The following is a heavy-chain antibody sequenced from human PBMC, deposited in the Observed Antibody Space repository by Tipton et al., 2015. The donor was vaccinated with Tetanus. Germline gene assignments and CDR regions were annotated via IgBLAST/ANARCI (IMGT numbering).Heavy chain of an antibody. J-gene: IGHJ6*02. CDR3: ARGGSGIAAAQSLDGMDV. CDR2: ISSSGSTI. Sequence: SLRLSCAASGFTFSDYYMSWIRQAPGKGLEWVSYISSSGSTIYYADSVKGRFTISRDNAKNSLYLQMNSLRAEDTAVYYCARGGSGIAAAQSLDGMDVWGQGTTVTVSS. V-gene: IGHV3-11*01. D-gene: IGHD6-13*01. CDR1: GFTFSDYY.